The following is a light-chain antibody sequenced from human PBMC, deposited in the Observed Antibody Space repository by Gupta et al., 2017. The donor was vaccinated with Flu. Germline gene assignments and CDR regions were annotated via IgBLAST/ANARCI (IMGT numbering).Light chain of an antibody. V-gene: IGKV2-28*01. CDR2: LGS. J-gene: IGKJ4*01. Sequence: DVVLTQSPLSMPVRSGEPASISCRSSQSLLHSNGYNYLDWYLQKPGQSPQLLIYLGSNRASGVPDRFSGSGSGTDFTLKISIVEAEDVGVYYCMQALQTPTFGGGTKVEIK. CDR1: QSLLHSNGYNY. CDR3: MQALQTPT.